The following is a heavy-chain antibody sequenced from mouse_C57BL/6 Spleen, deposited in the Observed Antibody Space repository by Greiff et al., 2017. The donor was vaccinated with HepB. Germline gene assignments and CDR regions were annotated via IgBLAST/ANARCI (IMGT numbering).Heavy chain of an antibody. J-gene: IGHJ3*01. CDR3: ARLYYGSSYAWFAY. CDR1: GYSFTGYY. CDR2: INPSTGGT. Sequence: VQLKESGPELVKPGASVKISCKASGYSFTGYYMNWVKQSPEKSLEWIGEINPSTGGTTYNQKFKAKATLTVDKSSSTAYMQLKSLTSEDSAVYYCARLYYGSSYAWFAYWGQGTLVTVSA. D-gene: IGHD1-1*01. V-gene: IGHV1-42*01.